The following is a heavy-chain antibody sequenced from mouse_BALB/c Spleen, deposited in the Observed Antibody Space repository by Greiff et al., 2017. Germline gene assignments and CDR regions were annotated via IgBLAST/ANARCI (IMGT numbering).Heavy chain of an antibody. J-gene: IGHJ4*01. CDR2: ISNGGGST. CDR3: ARHGPVYYGNYYAMDY. Sequence: VHLVESGGGLVQPGGSLKLSCAASGFTFSSYTMSWVRQTPEKRLEWVAYISNGGGSTYYPDTVKGRFTISRDNAKNTLYLQMSSLKSEDTAMYYCARHGPVYYGNYYAMDYWGQGTSVTGSS. CDR1: GFTFSSYT. D-gene: IGHD2-1*01. V-gene: IGHV5-12-2*01.